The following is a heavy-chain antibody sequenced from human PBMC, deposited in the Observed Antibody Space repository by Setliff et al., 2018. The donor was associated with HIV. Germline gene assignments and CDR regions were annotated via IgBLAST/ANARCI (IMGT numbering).Heavy chain of an antibody. CDR2: MNPDSGNT. CDR3: ARTRSGGSSVYYYYYMAV. CDR1: GYTSTSYD. D-gene: IGHD2-15*01. Sequence: GASVKVSCKASGYTSTSYDINWVRQATGQGLEWMGWMNPDSGNTGSAQNFQGRLTITWNTSISTAYMELGSLGFDDTAVYFCARTRSGGSSVYYYYYMAVWGQGTAVTVSS. J-gene: IGHJ6*03. V-gene: IGHV1-8*01.